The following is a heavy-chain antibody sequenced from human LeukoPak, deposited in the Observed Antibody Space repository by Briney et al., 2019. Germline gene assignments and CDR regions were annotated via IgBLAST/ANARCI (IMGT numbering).Heavy chain of an antibody. J-gene: IGHJ4*02. Sequence: SVKVSCKASGGTFSSYAISWVRQAPGQGLEWMGRIIPILGIANYAQKFQGRVTITADKSTSTAHMELSSLRSEDTAVYYCARAGAQRGYSYGYDYWGQGTLVTVSS. CDR2: IIPILGIA. CDR3: ARAGAQRGYSYGYDY. D-gene: IGHD5-18*01. CDR1: GGTFSSYA. V-gene: IGHV1-69*04.